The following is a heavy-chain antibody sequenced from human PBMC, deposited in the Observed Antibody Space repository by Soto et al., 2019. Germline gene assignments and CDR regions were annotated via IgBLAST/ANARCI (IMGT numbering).Heavy chain of an antibody. V-gene: IGHV1-18*01. J-gene: IGHJ6*03. Sequence: ASVKVFCKAPGYTFTSYGISWVRQAPGQGLEWMGWISAYNGNTNYAQKLQGRATMTTDTSTSTAYMELRSLRSDDTTVYYCARDISSSGWYVPAYMDVWGKGTTVTVSS. D-gene: IGHD6-19*01. CDR2: ISAYNGNT. CDR3: ARDISSSGWYVPAYMDV. CDR1: GYTFTSYG.